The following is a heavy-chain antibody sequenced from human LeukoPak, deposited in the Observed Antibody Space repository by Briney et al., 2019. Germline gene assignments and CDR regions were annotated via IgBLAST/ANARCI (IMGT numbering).Heavy chain of an antibody. CDR2: IKHSGST. Sequence: SETLSLTCAVYGGSFSGYYWSWIRQPPGKGLEWIGEIKHSGSTNYNPSLKSRVTISVDTSKNQFSLRLSSVTAADTAVYYCARGERLLYRYYLYWGQGTLVTVSS. J-gene: IGHJ4*02. CDR1: GGSFSGYY. CDR3: ARGERLLYRYYLY. D-gene: IGHD3-3*01. V-gene: IGHV4-34*01.